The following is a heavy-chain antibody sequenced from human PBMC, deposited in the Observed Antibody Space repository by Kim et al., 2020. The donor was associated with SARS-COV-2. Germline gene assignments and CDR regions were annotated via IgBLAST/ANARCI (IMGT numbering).Heavy chain of an antibody. J-gene: IGHJ4*02. CDR3: ARDLHRHGSGRVGGY. CDR1: GFTFSSYS. CDR2: ISSSSSTI. D-gene: IGHD3-10*01. V-gene: IGHV3-48*04. Sequence: GGSLRLSCAASGFTFSSYSMNWVRQAPGKGLEWVSYISSSSSTIYYADSVKGRFTISRDNAKNSLYLQMNSLRAEDTAVYYCARDLHRHGSGRVGGYWGQGTLVTVSS.